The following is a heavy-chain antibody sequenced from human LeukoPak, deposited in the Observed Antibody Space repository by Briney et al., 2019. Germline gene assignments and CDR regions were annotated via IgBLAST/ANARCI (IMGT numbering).Heavy chain of an antibody. CDR1: GFTVTNYW. CDR3: AGGLSDYYYTVGY. CDR2: INSDGSNT. J-gene: IGHJ4*02. V-gene: IGHV3-74*01. D-gene: IGHD3-22*01. Sequence: GGSLRLSCTTSGFTVTNYWMHWFRQAPGKGLVWVSRINSDGSNTNYAGSVKGRFTISRDNARNTLYLQMNSLRAEDTAVYYCAGGLSDYYYTVGYWGQGTLVTVSS.